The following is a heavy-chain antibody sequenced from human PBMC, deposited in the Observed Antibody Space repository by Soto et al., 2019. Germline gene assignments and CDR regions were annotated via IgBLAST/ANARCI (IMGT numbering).Heavy chain of an antibody. CDR3: AKLVLMSGYSYGGIDY. D-gene: IGHD5-18*01. V-gene: IGHV3-30*18. J-gene: IGHJ4*02. Sequence: GGSLRLSCAASGFTFSSYGMHWVRQAPGKGLEWVAVISYDGSNKYYADSVKGRFTISRDNSKNTLYLQMNSLRAEDTAVYYCAKLVLMSGYSYGGIDYWGQGTLVTVSS. CDR2: ISYDGSNK. CDR1: GFTFSSYG.